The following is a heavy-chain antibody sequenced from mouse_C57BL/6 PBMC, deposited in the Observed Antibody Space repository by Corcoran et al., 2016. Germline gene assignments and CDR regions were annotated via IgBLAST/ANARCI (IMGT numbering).Heavy chain of an antibody. V-gene: IGHV1-26*01. CDR2: INPNNGGT. Sequence: EVQLQQSGPELVKPGASVKISCKATGYTFTDYYMNWVKQSHGKSLEWIGDINPNNGGTSYNQKFKGKDTLTVDKSSSTVYMELRSLTSEDSAVYYCARNPSMYYWGQGTSVTVSS. J-gene: IGHJ4*01. CDR1: GYTFTDYY. CDR3: ARNPSMYY.